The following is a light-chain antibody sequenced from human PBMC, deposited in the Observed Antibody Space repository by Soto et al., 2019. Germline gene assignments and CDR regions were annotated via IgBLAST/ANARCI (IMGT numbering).Light chain of an antibody. V-gene: IGKV3-20*01. J-gene: IGKJ1*01. CDR3: QQYGSSPPVT. CDR2: ESS. Sequence: IVFTQSPGTLSLSPGERATLSCRAGQSVSSNYLAWYQQKPGQAPRLFIYESSSRANGVPARFSGSGSGTELSLAISRLEPEDFAVYDCQQYGSSPPVTFGQGTKVDIK. CDR1: QSVSSNY.